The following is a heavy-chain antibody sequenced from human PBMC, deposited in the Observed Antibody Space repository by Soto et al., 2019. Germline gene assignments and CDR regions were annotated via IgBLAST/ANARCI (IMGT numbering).Heavy chain of an antibody. CDR3: ARSLYSSSWPRGLDY. V-gene: IGHV3-30-3*01. J-gene: IGHJ4*02. D-gene: IGHD6-13*01. CDR1: GFTFSSYA. Sequence: VGSLRLSCAASGFTFSSYAMHWVRQAPGKGLEWVAVISYDGSNKYYADSVKGRFTISRDNSKNTLYLQMNSLRAEDTAVYYCARSLYSSSWPRGLDYWGQGTLVTVSS. CDR2: ISYDGSNK.